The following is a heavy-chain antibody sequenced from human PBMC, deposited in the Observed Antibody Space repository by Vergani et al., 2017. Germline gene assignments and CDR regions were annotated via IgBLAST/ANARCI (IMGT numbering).Heavy chain of an antibody. CDR3: ASWCGWNSGVISSGDY. D-gene: IGHD1-7*01. CDR2: ISSSGSTI. V-gene: IGHV3-11*01. Sequence: AASGFTFSDYYMSWIRQAPGKGLEWVSYISSSGSTIYYADSVKGRFTISRDNAKNSLYLQMNSLRAEDTAVYYCASWCGWNSGVISSGDYWGQGTLVTVSS. J-gene: IGHJ4*02. CDR1: GFTFSDYY.